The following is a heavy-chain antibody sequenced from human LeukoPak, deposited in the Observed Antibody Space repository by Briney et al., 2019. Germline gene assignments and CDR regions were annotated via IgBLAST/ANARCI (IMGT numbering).Heavy chain of an antibody. CDR1: AFTFSSYW. CDR2: INWNGGST. Sequence: TGGSLRLSCAASAFTFSSYWMSWVRQAPGKGLEWVSGINWNGGSTGYADSVKGRFTISRDNAKNSLYLQMNSLRAEDTALYYCARDMGYCSSTSCYSPYYGMDVWGQGTTVTVSS. J-gene: IGHJ6*02. CDR3: ARDMGYCSSTSCYSPYYGMDV. D-gene: IGHD2-2*01. V-gene: IGHV3-20*04.